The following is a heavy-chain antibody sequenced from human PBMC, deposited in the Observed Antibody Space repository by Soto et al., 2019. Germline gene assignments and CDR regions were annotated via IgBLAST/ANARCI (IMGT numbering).Heavy chain of an antibody. CDR3: ARVNPLDYDFWSGSVFDY. Sequence: GGSLRLSCAASGFTFSSYAMSWVRQAPGKGLEWVSAISGSGGSTYYADSVKGRFTISRDNSKNTLYLQMNSLRAEDTAVYYCARVNPLDYDFWSGSVFDYWGQGTLVTVSS. J-gene: IGHJ4*02. V-gene: IGHV3-23*01. CDR2: ISGSGGST. CDR1: GFTFSSYA. D-gene: IGHD3-3*01.